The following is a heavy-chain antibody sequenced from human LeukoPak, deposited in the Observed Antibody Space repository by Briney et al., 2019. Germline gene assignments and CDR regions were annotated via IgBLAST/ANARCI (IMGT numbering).Heavy chain of an antibody. V-gene: IGHV4-34*01. Sequence: SETLSLTCAVYGGSFSIYSWSWIRQSPGKGLEWIGEINPSGSTAYNPSLKSRVTISVDTSKNQFSLKLSSVTAADTAVYYCARGLKYCSGGSCYYYYYYMDVWGKGTTVTVSS. D-gene: IGHD2-15*01. CDR3: ARGLKYCSGGSCYYYYYYMDV. CDR1: GGSFSIYS. J-gene: IGHJ6*03. CDR2: INPSGST.